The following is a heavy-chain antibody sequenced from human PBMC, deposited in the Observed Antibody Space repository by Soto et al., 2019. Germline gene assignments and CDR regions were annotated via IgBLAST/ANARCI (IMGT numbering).Heavy chain of an antibody. D-gene: IGHD3-3*01. CDR2: ISAYNGNT. CDR3: ARDRDYDFWSGYYTGIPSYYGMDV. CDR1: GYTFTSYG. Sequence: ASVKVSCKASGYTFTSYGISWLRQAPGQGLEWMGWISAYNGNTNYAQKLQGRVTMTTDTSPSTAYMELRSLRSDDTAVYYCARDRDYDFWSGYYTGIPSYYGMDVWGQGTTVTVSS. J-gene: IGHJ6*02. V-gene: IGHV1-18*01.